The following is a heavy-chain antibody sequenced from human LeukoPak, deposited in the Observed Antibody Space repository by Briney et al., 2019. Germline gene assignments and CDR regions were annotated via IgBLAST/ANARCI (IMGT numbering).Heavy chain of an antibody. Sequence: GSLRLSCAASGFTFSSYWMSWVRQAPGKGLEWVANIKQDGSAKFYADSLKGRLTISRDNAKNSLYLQMNSLRTEDTAVYYCVRFGIRGVIDEFDYWGQGTLVTVSS. CDR1: GFTFSSYW. D-gene: IGHD3-10*01. V-gene: IGHV3-7*01. CDR2: IKQDGSAK. CDR3: VRFGIRGVIDEFDY. J-gene: IGHJ4*02.